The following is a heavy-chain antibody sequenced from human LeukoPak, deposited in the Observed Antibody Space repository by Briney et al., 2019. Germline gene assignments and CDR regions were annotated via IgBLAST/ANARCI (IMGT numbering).Heavy chain of an antibody. CDR3: ARIKIRFLEWLFTDY. CDR2: IIPIFGTA. Sequence: GASVKVSCKASGGTFSSYAISWVRQAPGQGLEWMGGIIPIFGTANYAQKFQGRVTITTDESTSTAYMELSSLRSEDTAVYYCARIKIRFLEWLFTDYWGQGTLVTVSS. V-gene: IGHV1-69*05. CDR1: GGTFSSYA. J-gene: IGHJ4*02. D-gene: IGHD3-3*01.